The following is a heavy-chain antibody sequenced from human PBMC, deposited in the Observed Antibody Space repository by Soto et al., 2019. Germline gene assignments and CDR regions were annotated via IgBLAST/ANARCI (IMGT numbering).Heavy chain of an antibody. Sequence: ASVKVSCKASGGTFSSYAISWVRQAPGQGLEWMGGIIPIFGTANYAQKFQGRVTITADESTSTAYMELSSLRSEDTAVYYCARPSGGTDIFDYWGQGTLVTVSS. CDR3: ARPSGGTDIFDY. V-gene: IGHV1-69*13. CDR1: GGTFSSYA. D-gene: IGHD1-26*01. CDR2: IIPIFGTA. J-gene: IGHJ4*02.